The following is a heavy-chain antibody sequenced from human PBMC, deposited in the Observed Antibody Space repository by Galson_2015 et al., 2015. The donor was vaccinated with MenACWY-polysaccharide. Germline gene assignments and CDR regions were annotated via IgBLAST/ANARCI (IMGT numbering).Heavy chain of an antibody. J-gene: IGHJ4*02. V-gene: IGHV7-4-1*02. CDR1: GYTFTSYA. D-gene: IGHD4-17*01. CDR2: INTNTGNP. CDR3: ARDPKQKPTTVPTGRFDY. Sequence: SVKVSCKASGYTFTSYAMNWVRQAPGQGLEWMGGINTNTGNPTYAQAFTGRFVFSLGASVTTAYLHISGLKAEDTAVYYCARDPKQKPTTVPTGRFDYWAREPWLPSPQ.